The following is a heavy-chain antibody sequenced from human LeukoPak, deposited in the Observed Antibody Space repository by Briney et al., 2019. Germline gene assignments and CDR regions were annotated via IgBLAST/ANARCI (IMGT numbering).Heavy chain of an antibody. CDR3: ARDWGMVRGVIIKGWAYFDY. J-gene: IGHJ4*02. Sequence: ASVKVSCKASGYTFTGYYMHWVRQAPGQGLEWMGWINPNSGGTNYAQKLQGRVTMTTDTSTSTAYMELRSLRSDDTAVYYCARDWGMVRGVIIKGWAYFDYWGQGTLVTVSS. CDR1: GYTFTGYY. V-gene: IGHV1-2*02. D-gene: IGHD3-10*01. CDR2: INPNSGGT.